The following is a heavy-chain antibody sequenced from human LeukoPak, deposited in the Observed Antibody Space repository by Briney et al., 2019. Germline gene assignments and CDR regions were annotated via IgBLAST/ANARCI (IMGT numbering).Heavy chain of an antibody. V-gene: IGHV4-34*01. D-gene: IGHD2-2*01. J-gene: IGHJ4*02. CDR2: INHSGST. CDR1: GGSFSGYY. Sequence: PSETLSPTCAVYGGSFSGYYWSWIRQPPGKGLEWIGEINHSGSTNYNPSLKSRVTISVDTSKNQFSLKLSSVTAADTAVYYCARGSGYCSSTSCYDYWGQGTLVTVSS. CDR3: ARGSGYCSSTSCYDY.